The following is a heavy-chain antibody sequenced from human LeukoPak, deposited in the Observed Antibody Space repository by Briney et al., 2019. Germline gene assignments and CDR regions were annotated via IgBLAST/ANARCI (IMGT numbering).Heavy chain of an antibody. CDR3: ARGDYDDYGYFTYFDY. D-gene: IGHD4-17*01. V-gene: IGHV3-7*03. Sequence: PGGSLRLSCAASGFTFSSYWMSWVRQAPGKGLEWVANIKQDGSEKYYVDSVKGRFTISRDNAKNSLYLQMNSLRAEDTAVYYCARGDYDDYGYFTYFDYWGQGTLVTVSS. CDR2: IKQDGSEK. CDR1: GFTFSSYW. J-gene: IGHJ4*02.